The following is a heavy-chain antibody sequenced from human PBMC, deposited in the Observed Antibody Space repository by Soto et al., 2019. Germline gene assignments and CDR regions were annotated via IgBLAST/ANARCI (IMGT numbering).Heavy chain of an antibody. CDR2: VNHSGST. Sequence: PSETLSLTCAVYGGSFSGYYWSWIRQPPGKGLEWIGEVNHSGSTNYNPSLKSRVTISVDTSKNQFSLKLSSVTAADTAVYYCATGYGWNFDYWGQGTLSIVS. CDR1: GGSFSGYY. J-gene: IGHJ4*02. V-gene: IGHV4-34*01. D-gene: IGHD6-19*01. CDR3: ATGYGWNFDY.